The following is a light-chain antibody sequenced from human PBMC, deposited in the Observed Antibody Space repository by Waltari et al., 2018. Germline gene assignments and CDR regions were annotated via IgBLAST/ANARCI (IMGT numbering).Light chain of an antibody. CDR1: QSVSRA. CDR3: QHYLRLPVT. CDR2: GAS. Sequence: EIVLTQSPGTLSLPLGERATVSCRASQSVSRALAWYQQKPGQAPRLLIYGASNRATGIPDRFSGSGSGTDFSLTISRLEPDDFAVYYCQHYLRLPVTFGQGTTVEI. V-gene: IGKV3-20*01. J-gene: IGKJ1*01.